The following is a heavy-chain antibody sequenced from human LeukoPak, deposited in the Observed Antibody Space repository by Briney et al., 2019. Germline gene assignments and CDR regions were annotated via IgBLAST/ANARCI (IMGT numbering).Heavy chain of an antibody. CDR1: GGSISSYY. CDR2: IYYSGST. V-gene: IGHV4-59*01. J-gene: IGHJ4*02. D-gene: IGHD3-9*01. CDR3: ARGQALYYDILTGYPLFDY. Sequence: PSETLSFTCTVSGGSISSYYWSWIRQPPGKGLEWIGYIYYSGSTNYNPSLKSRVTISVDTSKNQFSLKLSSVTAADTAVYYCARGQALYYDILTGYPLFDYWGQGTLVTVSS.